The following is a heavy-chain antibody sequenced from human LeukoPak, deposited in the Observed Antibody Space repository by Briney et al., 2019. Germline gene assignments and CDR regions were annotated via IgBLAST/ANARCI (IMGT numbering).Heavy chain of an antibody. V-gene: IGHV3-30*04. CDR1: GFTFSRYD. J-gene: IGHJ5*02. CDR3: ARAAAVTGAFRDNWFDP. Sequence: PGGSLRLSCVVSGFTFSRYDMHWVRQAPGKGLEWVAVTSYDGGNEIYADSVKGRFTISRDNSKNTLYPQMNGLRHEDTAVYFCARAAAVTGAFRDNWFDPWGQGTLVTVSS. CDR2: TSYDGGNE. D-gene: IGHD6-19*01.